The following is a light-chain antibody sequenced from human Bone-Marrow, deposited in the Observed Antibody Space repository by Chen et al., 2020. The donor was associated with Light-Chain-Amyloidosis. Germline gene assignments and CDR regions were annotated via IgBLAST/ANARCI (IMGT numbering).Light chain of an antibody. CDR3: QQRSNWPPT. V-gene: IGKV3-11*01. J-gene: IGKJ4*01. CDR1: QSVTTY. Sequence: EIVLTQSPATLSLSPGERATLSCRASQSVTTYLAWYQQKPGQAPRLLIYDASNRASGIPARFSGSGSGTDFTLTISGLEAEDFAVYYCQQRSNWPPTVGGGTKVEIK. CDR2: DAS.